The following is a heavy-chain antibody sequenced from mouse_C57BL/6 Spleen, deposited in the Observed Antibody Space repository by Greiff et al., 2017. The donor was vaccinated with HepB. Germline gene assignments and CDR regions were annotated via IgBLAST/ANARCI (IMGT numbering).Heavy chain of an antibody. CDR2: IHPNSGST. Sequence: QVQLQQSGAELVKPGASVKLSCKASGYTFTSYWMHWVKQRPGQGLEWIGMIHPNSGSTNYNEKFKSRATLTVDNSSSTAYMQLSSLTSEDSAVYYCARRNDYYGSSLDYWGQGTTLTVSS. V-gene: IGHV1-64*01. J-gene: IGHJ2*01. CDR3: ARRNDYYGSSLDY. D-gene: IGHD1-1*01. CDR1: GYTFTSYW.